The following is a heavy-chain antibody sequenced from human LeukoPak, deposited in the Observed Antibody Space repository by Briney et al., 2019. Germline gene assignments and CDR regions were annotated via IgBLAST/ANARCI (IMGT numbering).Heavy chain of an antibody. CDR2: ISRAGQSI. D-gene: IGHD5/OR15-5a*01. CDR1: GFXFSNFA. V-gene: IGHV3-64*02. J-gene: IGHJ3*02. CDR3: ARGGTDSTDALDI. Sequence: GGSLRLSCAASGFXFSNFAIHWVRQTPGKGLEYVSSISRAGQSIYYADSVRGRFTISRDNSKNTLFLQMGSLRIDDMALYYCARGGTDSTDALDIWGPGTMVTVSS.